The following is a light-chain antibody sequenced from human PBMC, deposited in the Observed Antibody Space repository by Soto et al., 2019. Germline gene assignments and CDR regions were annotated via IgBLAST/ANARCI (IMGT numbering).Light chain of an antibody. J-gene: IGKJ4*01. CDR2: DAS. V-gene: IGKV3-11*01. Sequence: EIVLTQSPATLSLSPGERATLSCRASQSVSSYLAWYQQQPGQAPRLLIYDASNRATGIPDRFSGSGSGTDFTLTISRLEPDDCAVYYCQQRSNWLTFGGGTKVEIK. CDR1: QSVSSY. CDR3: QQRSNWLT.